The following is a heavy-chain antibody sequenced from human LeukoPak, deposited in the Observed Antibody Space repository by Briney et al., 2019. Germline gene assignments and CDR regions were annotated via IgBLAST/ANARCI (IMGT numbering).Heavy chain of an antibody. J-gene: IGHJ4*02. Sequence: PSETLSLTCTVSGGSISSGGYYWSWIRQHPGKGLEWIGYIYYSGSTYYNPSLKSRVTISVDTSKNQFSLKLSSVTAADTAVYYCVRGGRRDGYLDYWGQGTLVTVSS. CDR1: GGSISSGGYY. V-gene: IGHV4-31*03. CDR3: VRGGRRDGYLDY. CDR2: IYYSGST.